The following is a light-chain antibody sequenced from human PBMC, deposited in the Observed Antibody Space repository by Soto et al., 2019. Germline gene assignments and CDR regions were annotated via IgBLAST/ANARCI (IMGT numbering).Light chain of an antibody. CDR3: QQYDKWPRT. Sequence: EIVLTQSPGTLSLSPGKRATLSCRASQSVSNFLAWYQQKPGQAPRLLIYGASTRATGIPARFSGSGSGTEFTLIISSLQSEDFAVYYCQQYDKWPRTFGQGTKVDIK. V-gene: IGKV3-15*01. J-gene: IGKJ1*01. CDR1: QSVSNF. CDR2: GAS.